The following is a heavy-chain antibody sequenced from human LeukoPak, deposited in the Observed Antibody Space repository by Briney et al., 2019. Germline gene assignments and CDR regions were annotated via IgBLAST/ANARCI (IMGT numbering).Heavy chain of an antibody. V-gene: IGHV3-33*01. J-gene: IGHJ6*02. CDR3: ARASPDYYGMDV. CDR1: GFTFSSYG. Sequence: PGGSLRLSCAASGFTFSSYGMHWVRQAPGKGLEWVAVIWYDGSNIYHADSVKGRFTISRDNSKNTLYLQMNSLRAEDAAVYYCARASPDYYGMDVWGQGTTVTVSS. CDR2: IWYDGSNI.